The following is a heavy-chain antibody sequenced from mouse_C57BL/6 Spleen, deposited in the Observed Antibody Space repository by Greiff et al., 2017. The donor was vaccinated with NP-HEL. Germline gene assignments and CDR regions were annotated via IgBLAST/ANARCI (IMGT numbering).Heavy chain of an antibody. V-gene: IGHV1-55*01. D-gene: IGHD2-1*01. CDR3: ARSGCTRVATFAY. CDR1: GYTFTSYW. CDR2: IYPGSGST. J-gene: IGHJ3*01. Sequence: VQLQQPGAELVQPGASVKMSCTASGYTFTSYWITWVKQRPGQGLEWIGDIYPGSGSTNYIEKFKSQATLTVDTSSSTAYMQLSSLTSEDSAVYYCARSGCTRVATFAYWGQGTTVTVSA.